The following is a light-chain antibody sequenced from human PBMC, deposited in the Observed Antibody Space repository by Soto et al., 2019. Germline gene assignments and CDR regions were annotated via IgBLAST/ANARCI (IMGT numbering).Light chain of an antibody. CDR1: QSVSSSY. V-gene: IGKV3-20*01. CDR2: AAF. Sequence: EIVLTQSPGTLSLSPGERATLSGRASQSVSSSYLAWYQQKPGQAPRLLMSAAFSSATGIPDRFSGSGSGTDFTLTISRLEAEDFAVYYCQQSSSSPITFGQGTLLEIK. J-gene: IGKJ5*01. CDR3: QQSSSSPIT.